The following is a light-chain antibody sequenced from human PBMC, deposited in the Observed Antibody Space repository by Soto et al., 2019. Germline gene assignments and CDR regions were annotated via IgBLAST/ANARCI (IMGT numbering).Light chain of an antibody. CDR2: GNS. Sequence: QSVLTKPPSVSGAPGQSVTISCTGSSSNIGAGYDVHWYQQLPGTAPKLLIYGNSNRPSGVPDRFSGSKSGTSASLAITGLQAEDEADYYCQSYDSSLSGWVFGGGTKLTVL. CDR3: QSYDSSLSGWV. CDR1: SSNIGAGYD. J-gene: IGLJ3*02. V-gene: IGLV1-40*01.